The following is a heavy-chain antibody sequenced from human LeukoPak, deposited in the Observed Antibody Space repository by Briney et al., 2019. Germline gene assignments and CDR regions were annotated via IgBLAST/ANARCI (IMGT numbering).Heavy chain of an antibody. D-gene: IGHD6-19*01. V-gene: IGHV4-38-2*02. CDR1: GYSINSGYY. J-gene: IGHJ4*02. CDR2: IYHSGST. Sequence: SETLSLTCSVSGYSINSGYYWGWIRQPPGKGLEWIGSIYHSGSTYYNPSLKGRVIISVDTSKNQFSLKLSSVTAADTAVYYCARDDSSGFDYWGQGTLVTVSS. CDR3: ARDDSSGFDY.